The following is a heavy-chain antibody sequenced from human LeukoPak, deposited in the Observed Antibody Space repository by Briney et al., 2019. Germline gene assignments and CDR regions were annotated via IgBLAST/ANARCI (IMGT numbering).Heavy chain of an antibody. Sequence: GASVKVSCKASGYTFSNYHMRWVRQAPGQGLEWVGIINPRGDGTSYAQKFQGRVTVTRDTSTSTLYMDLSSLMSEDTAVYYCAREVRTGVGATDYWGQGTLVTVSS. V-gene: IGHV1-46*01. CDR2: INPRGDGT. CDR1: GYTFSNYH. J-gene: IGHJ4*02. D-gene: IGHD1-26*01. CDR3: AREVRTGVGATDY.